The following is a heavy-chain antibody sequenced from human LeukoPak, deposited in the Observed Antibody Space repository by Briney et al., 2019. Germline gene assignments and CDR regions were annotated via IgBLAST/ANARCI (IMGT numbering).Heavy chain of an antibody. D-gene: IGHD3-3*01. J-gene: IGHJ4*02. CDR3: AKGPQGITIFGVVKY. CDR2: ISGSGGST. CDR1: GFTFSTYA. Sequence: GGSLRLSCAASGFTFSTYAMSWVRQAPGKGLEWVSAISGSGGSTSYADSVKGRFTISRDNSKNTLYLQMNSLRAEDTAVYYCAKGPQGITIFGVVKYWGQGTLVTVSS. V-gene: IGHV3-23*01.